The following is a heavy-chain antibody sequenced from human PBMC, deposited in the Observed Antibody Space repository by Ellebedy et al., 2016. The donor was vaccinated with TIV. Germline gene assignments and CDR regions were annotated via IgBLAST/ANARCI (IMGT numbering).Heavy chain of an antibody. J-gene: IGHJ4*02. Sequence: MPSETLSLTCTVSGGSISSSSFFWGWIRQPPGKGLEWIGNIYYSGSTYNSPSLRSRVTISVDTSKNQFSLNLSSVTAADTAVYYCAREPLEGATRPFDYWGQGTLVTVSS. CDR2: IYYSGST. V-gene: IGHV4-39*07. CDR3: AREPLEGATRPFDY. CDR1: GGSISSSSFF. D-gene: IGHD1-26*01.